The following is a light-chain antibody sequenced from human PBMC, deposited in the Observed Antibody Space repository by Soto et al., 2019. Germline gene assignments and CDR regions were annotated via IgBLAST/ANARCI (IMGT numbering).Light chain of an antibody. CDR3: SSYAGSDNYV. J-gene: IGLJ1*01. Sequence: QSVLTQPPSASESPGQSVTISCTGTSSDVGGYNFVSWYQQHPGKAPKLIIYEVSKRPSGVPDRFSGSKSGNTASLTVSGLQAADEADYYCSSYAGSDNYVFGTGTKLTVL. V-gene: IGLV2-8*01. CDR2: EVS. CDR1: SSDVGGYNF.